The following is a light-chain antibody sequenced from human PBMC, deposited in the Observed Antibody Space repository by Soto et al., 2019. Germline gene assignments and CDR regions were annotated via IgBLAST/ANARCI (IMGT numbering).Light chain of an antibody. J-gene: IGLJ3*02. V-gene: IGLV2-23*01. CDR3: CSYAGSDTGV. CDR1: SSDVGSYTL. Sequence: QSALTQPASVSGSPRQSITISCTGTSSDVGSYTLVSWYQQHPGKAPKLMIYEGSKRPSGVSNRFSGSKSDNTASLTISGLQAEDEADYYCCSYAGSDTGVFGGGTKLTVL. CDR2: EGS.